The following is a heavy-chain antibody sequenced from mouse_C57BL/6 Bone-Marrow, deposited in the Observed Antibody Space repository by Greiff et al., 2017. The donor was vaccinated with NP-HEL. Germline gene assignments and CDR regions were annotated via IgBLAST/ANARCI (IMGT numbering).Heavy chain of an antibody. CDR2: IDPENGDT. CDR3: TTEGYDYPFAY. J-gene: IGHJ3*01. CDR1: GFNIKDDY. V-gene: IGHV14-4*01. D-gene: IGHD2-4*01. Sequence: DVKLVESGAELVRPGASVKLSCTASGFNIKDDYMHWVKQRPEQGLEWIGWIDPENGDTEYASKFQGKATITADTSSNTAYLQLSSLTSEDTAVYYCTTEGYDYPFAYWGQGTLVTVSA.